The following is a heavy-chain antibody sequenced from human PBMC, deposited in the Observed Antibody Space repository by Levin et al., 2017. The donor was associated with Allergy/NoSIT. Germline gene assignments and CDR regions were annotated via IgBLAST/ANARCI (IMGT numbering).Heavy chain of an antibody. CDR1: GFTFSSYA. CDR3: AKDEARYGSGSYSYFDY. CDR2: INGGGGST. Sequence: GGSLRLSCAASGFTFSSYAMSWVRQAPGKGLEWVSAINGGGGSTYYADSVKGRFTISRDNSKNTLYLQMNSLRAEDTAVYYCAKDEARYGSGSYSYFDYWGHGTLVTVSS. J-gene: IGHJ4*01. V-gene: IGHV3-23*01. D-gene: IGHD3-10*01.